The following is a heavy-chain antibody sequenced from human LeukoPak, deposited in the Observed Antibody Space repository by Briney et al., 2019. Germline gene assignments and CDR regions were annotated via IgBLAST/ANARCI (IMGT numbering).Heavy chain of an antibody. CDR1: GVSISSYY. V-gene: IGHV4-59*01. J-gene: IGHJ3*02. CDR3: ARGFQWHPKPNAFDI. Sequence: SGTLSLTCTLSGVSISSYYWSWIRLPPGKALEWIANIYYTGDTNYNPSLQSRVTISVDASKGQFSLNLGSVTAADTAVYYCARGFQWHPKPNAFDIWGQGTMVTVSS. CDR2: IYYTGDT. D-gene: IGHD2-8*01.